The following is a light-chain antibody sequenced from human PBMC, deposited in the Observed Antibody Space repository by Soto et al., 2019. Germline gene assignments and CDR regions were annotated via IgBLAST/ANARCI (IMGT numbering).Light chain of an antibody. CDR2: DVN. CDR1: SSDIGAYNF. V-gene: IGLV2-14*03. CDR3: TARTTRTTMI. Sequence: QSVLTQPASVSGSPGQSITISCTGTSSDIGAYNFVSWYQQHPGKAPKLMLYDVNIRPSGVSNRFSGSKSGNTASLTISGLQAEDEDDYYCTARTTRTTMIFGGGT. J-gene: IGLJ2*01.